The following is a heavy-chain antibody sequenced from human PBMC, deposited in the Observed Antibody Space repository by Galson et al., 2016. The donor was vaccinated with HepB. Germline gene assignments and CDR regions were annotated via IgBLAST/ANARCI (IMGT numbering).Heavy chain of an antibody. CDR3: ARGPPVWGSYRYDY. CDR2: IYYSGST. D-gene: IGHD3-16*02. CDR1: GGSFSGYY. V-gene: IGHV4-59*01. Sequence: SETLSLTCGVYGGSFSGYYWSWIRQPPGKGLEWIGYIYYSGSTNYNPSLKSRVTISVDTSKNQFSLKLSSVTAADTAVYYCARGPPVWGSYRYDYWGQGTLVTVSS. J-gene: IGHJ4*02.